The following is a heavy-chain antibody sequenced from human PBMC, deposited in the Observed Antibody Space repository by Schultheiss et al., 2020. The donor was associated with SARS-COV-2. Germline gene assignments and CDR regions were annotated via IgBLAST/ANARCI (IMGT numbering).Heavy chain of an antibody. J-gene: IGHJ4*02. Sequence: GGSLRLSCAASGFTFSDYYMSWIRQAPGKGLEYVSAISSNGGSTYYADSVKGRFTISRDNSKNTLYLQMSSLRAEDTAVYYCVKDSNYYDSSGYYYGSVGDYWGQGTLVTVSS. CDR2: ISSNGGST. D-gene: IGHD3-22*01. CDR3: VKDSNYYDSSGYYYGSVGDY. CDR1: GFTFSDYY. V-gene: IGHV3-64D*09.